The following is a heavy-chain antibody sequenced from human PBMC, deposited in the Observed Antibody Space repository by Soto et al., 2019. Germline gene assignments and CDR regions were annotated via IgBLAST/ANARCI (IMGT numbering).Heavy chain of an antibody. CDR2: IHSSGST. Sequence: QVQLQESGPGLVKPSDTLSLTCTVSDGSISSYYWSWIRQPPGKGLEWVGQIHSSGSTNYNPSLKRRLTISVDTSKNQFSLNLRSVTAADTALYFCARGTGGWYFDYWGQGALVTVSS. J-gene: IGHJ4*02. D-gene: IGHD6-19*01. V-gene: IGHV4-59*07. CDR3: ARGTGGWYFDY. CDR1: DGSISSYY.